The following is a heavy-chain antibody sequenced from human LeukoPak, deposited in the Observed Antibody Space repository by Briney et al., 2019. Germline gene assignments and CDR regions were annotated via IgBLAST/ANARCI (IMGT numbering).Heavy chain of an antibody. D-gene: IGHD4-17*01. CDR1: GFTFSSYA. V-gene: IGHV3-30*04. CDR2: ISHDGSDK. CDR3: VREGVQTTVDAFDI. Sequence: GGSLRLSCAASGFTFSSYAMSWVRQAPGKGLEWLSVISHDGSDKNNADSVKGRFIISRDNSKNTVYLQLNSLRPEDTAMYYCVREGVQTTVDAFDIWGLGTMVIVFS. J-gene: IGHJ3*02.